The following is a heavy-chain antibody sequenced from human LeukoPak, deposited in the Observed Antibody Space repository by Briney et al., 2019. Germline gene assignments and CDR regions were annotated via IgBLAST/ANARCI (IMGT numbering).Heavy chain of an antibody. CDR2: VWYDGSNK. V-gene: IGHV3-33*01. Sequence: GGSLRLSCAASGFIFSNYGIHWVRQAPGKGLEWVAVVWYDGSNKYYADSVKGRFTISRDNSKNMLYLQMNSLRAEDTAVYYCARDPSLRVTLDYWGQGTLVTVSS. D-gene: IGHD5/OR15-5a*01. CDR3: ARDPSLRVTLDY. J-gene: IGHJ4*02. CDR1: GFIFSNYG.